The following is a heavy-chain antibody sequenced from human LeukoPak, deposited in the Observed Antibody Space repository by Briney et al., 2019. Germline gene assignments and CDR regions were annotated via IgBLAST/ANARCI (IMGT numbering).Heavy chain of an antibody. Sequence: SETLSLTCAVYGGSFSGYYWSWIRQPPGKGLEWIGEINHSGSTNYNPSLKCRVTISVDTSKNQFSLKLSSVTAADTAVYYCARGQPYYDILTGYYMGFDYWGQGTLVTVSS. D-gene: IGHD3-9*01. CDR3: ARGQPYYDILTGYYMGFDY. V-gene: IGHV4-34*01. CDR2: INHSGST. CDR1: GGSFSGYY. J-gene: IGHJ4*02.